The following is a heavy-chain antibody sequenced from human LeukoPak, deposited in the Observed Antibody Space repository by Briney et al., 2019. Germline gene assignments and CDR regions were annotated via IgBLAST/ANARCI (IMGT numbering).Heavy chain of an antibody. D-gene: IGHD6-25*01. CDR1: SESGSFSGYY. J-gene: IGHJ4*02. CDR2: INHRGDT. CDR3: ARLSRAAYFDY. V-gene: IGHV4-34*01. Sequence: PSETLSLTCAVYSESGSFSGYYWSWIRQPPGKGLEWIGEINHRGDTNYNPSLKSRVTISVDTSKNQFSLKLSSVTAADTAVYYCARLSRAAYFDYWGQGTLVTVSS.